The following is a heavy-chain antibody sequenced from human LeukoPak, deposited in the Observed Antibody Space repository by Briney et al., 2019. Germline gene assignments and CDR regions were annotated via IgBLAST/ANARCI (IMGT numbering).Heavy chain of an antibody. D-gene: IGHD3-10*01. CDR1: GGSFSGYY. Sequence: SETLSLTCAVYGGSFSGYYWSWIRQPPGKGLEWIGEINHSGSTNYNPSLKSRVTISVDTSKNQFSLKLSSVTAADTAVYYCARTDGSGSYWWVGMDVWGQGTMVTVSS. CDR3: ARTDGSGSYWWVGMDV. J-gene: IGHJ6*02. CDR2: INHSGST. V-gene: IGHV4-34*01.